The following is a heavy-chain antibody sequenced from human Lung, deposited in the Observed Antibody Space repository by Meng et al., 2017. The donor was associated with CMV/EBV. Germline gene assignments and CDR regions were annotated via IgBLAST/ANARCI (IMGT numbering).Heavy chain of an antibody. Sequence: SXTXSLTCTVSGYCISSGYYWGWIRQPPGKGLEWIGNIYKSGRTFYSPSLKTRVTMSVDTSKNQFSLQLRSVTAADTAVYYCARFRFDSWGQETLVTVSS. CDR3: ARFRFDS. CDR1: GYCISSGYY. CDR2: IYKSGRT. V-gene: IGHV4-38-2*02. J-gene: IGHJ4*02.